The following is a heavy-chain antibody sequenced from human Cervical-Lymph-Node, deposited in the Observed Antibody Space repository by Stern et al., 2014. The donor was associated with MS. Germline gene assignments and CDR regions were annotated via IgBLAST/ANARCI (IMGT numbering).Heavy chain of an antibody. CDR2: IYPYDSDT. CDR3: ARAWGDAIDI. V-gene: IGHV5-51*01. D-gene: IGHD7-27*01. J-gene: IGHJ3*02. CDR1: GYTFTSNW. Sequence: EVQLVQSGAEVKKPGESLKISCKGSGYTFTSNWIAWVRQMPGKGLEWMGIIYPYDSDTRCSPSFQGQVTISADKSISTAYLQWSRLKASDTTMYYCARAWGDAIDIWGHGTMVTVSS.